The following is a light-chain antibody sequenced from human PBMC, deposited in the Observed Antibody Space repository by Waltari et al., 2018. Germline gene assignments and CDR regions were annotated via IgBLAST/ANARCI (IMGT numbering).Light chain of an antibody. J-gene: IGKJ2*03. CDR1: ENVNNY. CDR3: QHNYGTPYS. CDR2: KAS. Sequence: DIQMTQSPSSLSASVGDRVTITCRASENVNNYLNWYQQKPGKAPKLLIYKASTLRSGVPSRFSGSGSGTDYTFIISSLQSEDVATYYCQHNYGTPYSFGQGTKVEIK. V-gene: IGKV1-39*01.